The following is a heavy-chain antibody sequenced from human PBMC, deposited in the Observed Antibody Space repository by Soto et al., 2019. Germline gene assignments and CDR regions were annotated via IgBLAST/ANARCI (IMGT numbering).Heavy chain of an antibody. J-gene: IGHJ4*02. CDR2: VNSDGSIT. D-gene: IGHD5-18*01. CDR1: GFDFTNSW. Sequence: EMQLVESGGGLVQPGGSLRLSCAASGFDFTNSWMHWVRQAPGKGLVWVSHVNSDGSITTYADSVKGRFTISRDNAKNTVYLQMNSLRVEDTAVYYCTRDQRYSSAVWGQGTLVTVSS. V-gene: IGHV3-74*01. CDR3: TRDQRYSSAV.